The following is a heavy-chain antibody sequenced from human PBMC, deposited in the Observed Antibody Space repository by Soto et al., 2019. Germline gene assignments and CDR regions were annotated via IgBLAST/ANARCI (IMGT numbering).Heavy chain of an antibody. CDR2: IIPIFGTA. CDR1: GGTFSSYA. Sequence: QVQLVQSGAEVKKPGSSVKVSCKASGGTFSSYAISWVRQAPGQGLEWMGGIIPIFGTANYAQKFQGRVTITADESTSTAYMELSSLRSEDTAVYYCARDGYRVIKTTVTETDYYYYSGMDVWGQGTTVTVSS. D-gene: IGHD4-4*01. CDR3: ARDGYRVIKTTVTETDYYYYSGMDV. V-gene: IGHV1-69*01. J-gene: IGHJ6*02.